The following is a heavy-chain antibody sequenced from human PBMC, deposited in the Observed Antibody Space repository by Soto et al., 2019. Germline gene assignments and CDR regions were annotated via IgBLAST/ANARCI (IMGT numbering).Heavy chain of an antibody. V-gene: IGHV3-11*01. CDR1: GFTFSDYY. CDR3: ARDRYDILTGYYRSGGENNWFDP. Sequence: PGGSLRLSCAASGFTFSDYYMSWIRQAPGKGLEWVSYISSSGSTIYYADSVKGRFTISRDNAKNSLYLQMNSLRAEDTAVYYCARDRYDILTGYYRSGGENNWFDPWGQGTLVTVSS. D-gene: IGHD3-9*01. J-gene: IGHJ5*02. CDR2: ISSSGSTI.